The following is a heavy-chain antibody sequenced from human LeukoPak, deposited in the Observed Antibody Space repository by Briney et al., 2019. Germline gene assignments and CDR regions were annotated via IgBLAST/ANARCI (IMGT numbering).Heavy chain of an antibody. V-gene: IGHV1-2*02. J-gene: IGHJ5*02. CDR2: INPNSGGT. D-gene: IGHD3-10*01. CDR3: ARARITMIRGIGVGWFDP. CDR1: GYIFTDYS. Sequence: ASVKVSCKASGYIFTDYSIHWVRQAPGQGLEWMGWINPNSGGTNYAQKFQGRVTMTRGTFISTAYMELSRLRSDDTAVYYCARARITMIRGIGVGWFDPWGQGTLVTVSS.